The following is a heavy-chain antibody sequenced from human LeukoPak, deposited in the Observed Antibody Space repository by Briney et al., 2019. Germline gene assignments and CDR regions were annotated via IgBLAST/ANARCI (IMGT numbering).Heavy chain of an antibody. J-gene: IGHJ6*04. CDR3: AELGITMIGGV. CDR1: GFTFSSYA. Sequence: SGGSLRLSCAASGFTFSSYAMSWVRQAPGKGLEWVSTISGSGGDTYYADSVKGRFTVSRDNSRNTLYLQMKSLRAEDTAVYYCAELGITMIGGVWGKGTTVTISS. V-gene: IGHV3-23*01. D-gene: IGHD3-10*02. CDR2: ISGSGGDT.